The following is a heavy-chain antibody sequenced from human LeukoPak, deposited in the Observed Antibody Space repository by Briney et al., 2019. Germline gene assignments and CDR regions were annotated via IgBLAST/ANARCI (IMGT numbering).Heavy chain of an antibody. CDR2: IYYSGST. D-gene: IGHD3-10*01. CDR3: AGIPSAVQTYYYYGMDV. CDR1: GGSISSYY. V-gene: IGHV4-59*01. J-gene: IGHJ6*02. Sequence: SETLSLTCTVSGGSISSYYWSWIRQPPGKGLEWIGYIYYSGSTNYTPSLKSRVTISVDTSKNQFSLKLSSVTAADTAVYYCAGIPSAVQTYYYYGMDVWGQGTTVTVSS.